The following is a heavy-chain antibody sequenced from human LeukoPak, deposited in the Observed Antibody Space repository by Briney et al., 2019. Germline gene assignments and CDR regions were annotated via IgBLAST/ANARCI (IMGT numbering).Heavy chain of an antibody. CDR3: ARAGLGYCSSTSCKGAWFDP. J-gene: IGHJ5*02. CDR2: INPNSGGT. D-gene: IGHD2-2*01. CDR1: GYTFTGYY. Sequence: ASVKVSCKASGYTFTGYYMHWVRQAPGQGLEWMGWINPNSGGTNYAQKFQGRVTMTRDTSISTAYMELSRLRSDDTAVYYCARAGLGYCSSTSCKGAWFDPWGQGTLVTVSS. V-gene: IGHV1-2*02.